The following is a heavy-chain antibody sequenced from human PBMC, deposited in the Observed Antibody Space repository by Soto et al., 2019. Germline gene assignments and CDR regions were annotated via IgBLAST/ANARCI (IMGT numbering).Heavy chain of an antibody. D-gene: IGHD2-8*01. J-gene: IGHJ4*02. V-gene: IGHV3-30-3*01. CDR3: ASGLVVYAFDY. Sequence: QVQLVESGGGVVQPGRSLRLSCAASGFTFSSYAMHWVRQAPGKGLEWVAVISYDGSNKYYADSVKGRFTISRDNPKNSLYLQINSLSAEDTAVYYCASGLVVYAFDYWGQGTLVTVSS. CDR1: GFTFSSYA. CDR2: ISYDGSNK.